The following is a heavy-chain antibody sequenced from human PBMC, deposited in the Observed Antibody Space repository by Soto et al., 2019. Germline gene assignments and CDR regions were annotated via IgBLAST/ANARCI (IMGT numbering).Heavy chain of an antibody. CDR3: ARDLYSSGWLDAFDI. CDR1: GGSVSSGSYY. CDR2: IYYSGST. D-gene: IGHD6-19*01. J-gene: IGHJ3*02. V-gene: IGHV4-61*01. Sequence: PSETLSLTCTVSGGSVSSGSYYWSWIRQPPGKGLEWIGYIYYSGSTNYNPSLKSRVTISVDTSKNQFSLKLSSVTAADTAVYYCARDLYSSGWLDAFDIWGQGTMVTV.